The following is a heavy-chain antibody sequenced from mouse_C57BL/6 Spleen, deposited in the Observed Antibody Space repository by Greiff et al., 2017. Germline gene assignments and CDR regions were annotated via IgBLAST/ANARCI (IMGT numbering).Heavy chain of an antibody. J-gene: IGHJ4*01. CDR2: IRSKSNNYAT. V-gene: IGHV10-1*01. CDR1: GFSFNTYA. CDR3: VRQGYGYDYAMDY. Sequence: EVQGVESGGGLVQPKGSLKLSCAASGFSFNTYAMNWVRQAPGKGLEWVARIRSKSNNYATYYADSVKDRFTISRDDSESMLYLQMNNLKTEDTAMYYCVRQGYGYDYAMDYWGQGTSVTVSS. D-gene: IGHD2-2*01.